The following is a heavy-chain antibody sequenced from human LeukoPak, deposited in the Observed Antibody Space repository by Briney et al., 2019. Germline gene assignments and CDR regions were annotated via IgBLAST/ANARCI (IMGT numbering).Heavy chain of an antibody. CDR2: ISSSSSYI. V-gene: IGHV3-21*01. D-gene: IGHD2/OR15-2a*01. CDR1: GFTFSSYS. CDR3: ARAVNPPAYFVFMDV. Sequence: GGSLRLSCAASGFTFSSYSMNWVRQAPGKGLEWVSSISSSSSYIYYAVSVKGRFTISRDNAKNSLYLQMNSLRAEDTAVYYCARAVNPPAYFVFMDVWGKGTTVTVSS. J-gene: IGHJ6*04.